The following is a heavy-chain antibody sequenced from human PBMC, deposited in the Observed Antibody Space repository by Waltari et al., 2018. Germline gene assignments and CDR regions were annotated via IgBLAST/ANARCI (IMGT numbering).Heavy chain of an antibody. CDR3: ARMIAAADEEIDY. Sequence: QVQLVQSGAEVKKPGASVKVSCKASGYTFTGYYMHWVRQAPGQGLEWMGWINPNSGGTNYAQKLQGRVTMTRDTSISTAYMELSRLRSDDTAVYYCARMIAAADEEIDYWGQGTLVTVSS. D-gene: IGHD6-13*01. CDR1: GYTFTGYY. V-gene: IGHV1-2*02. J-gene: IGHJ4*02. CDR2: INPNSGGT.